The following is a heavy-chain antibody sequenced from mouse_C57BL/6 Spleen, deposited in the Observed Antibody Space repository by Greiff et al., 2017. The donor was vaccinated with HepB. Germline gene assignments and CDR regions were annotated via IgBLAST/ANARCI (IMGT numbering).Heavy chain of an antibody. CDR1: GYTFTSYG. CDR3: AGRDYYGSRAMDD. Sequence: VQLQQSGAELVRPGASVKLSCKASGYTFTSYGISWVKQRTGQGLEWIGEIYPRSGNTYYNEKFKGKATLTADKSSSTAYMELRSLTSEDSAVYFCAGRDYYGSRAMDDWGQGTSVTVSS. CDR2: IYPRSGNT. V-gene: IGHV1-81*01. J-gene: IGHJ4*01. D-gene: IGHD1-1*01.